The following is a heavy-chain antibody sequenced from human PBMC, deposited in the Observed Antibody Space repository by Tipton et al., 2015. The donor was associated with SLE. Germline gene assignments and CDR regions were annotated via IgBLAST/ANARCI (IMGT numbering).Heavy chain of an antibody. V-gene: IGHV3-43D*04. J-gene: IGHJ4*02. Sequence: GSLRLSCAASGFTFDDYAMHWVRQAPGKGLEWVSLISWDGGSTHYADSVKGRFTISRDNSKNSLYLQMNSLKPEDTALYYCVKDKGSSGYYFDYWGQGTLVTVSS. CDR2: ISWDGGST. D-gene: IGHD6-6*01. CDR3: VKDKGSSGYYFDY. CDR1: GFTFDDYA.